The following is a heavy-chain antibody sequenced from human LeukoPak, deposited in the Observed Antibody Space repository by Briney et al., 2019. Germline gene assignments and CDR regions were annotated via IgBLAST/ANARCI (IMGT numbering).Heavy chain of an antibody. J-gene: IGHJ3*02. V-gene: IGHV5-51*01. Sequence: GESLKISCKGSGYSFTNYWIGWVRQMPEKDLEWMGIIYPGDSDTRYSPSFQGQVTISADKSISIAYLQWSSLKASDTAMYYCARSRLRGSLSGFDIWGQGTLVTVSS. CDR2: IYPGDSDT. CDR3: ARSRLRGSLSGFDI. D-gene: IGHD1-26*01. CDR1: GYSFTNYW.